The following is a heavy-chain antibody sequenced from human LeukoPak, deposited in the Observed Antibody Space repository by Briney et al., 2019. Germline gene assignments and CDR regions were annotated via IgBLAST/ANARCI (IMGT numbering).Heavy chain of an antibody. J-gene: IGHJ5*02. CDR2: LYHSGST. Sequence: SETLSLTCIVSGYSISSGYYWGWIRQPPGKGLEWIGNLYHSGSTYYNPSLRSRATISGDASKNQFSLSLSSVTAADTAVYYCARECSSTTCYTRSFDPWGQGTLVTVSS. V-gene: IGHV4-38-2*02. D-gene: IGHD2-2*02. CDR3: ARECSSTTCYTRSFDP. CDR1: GYSISSGYY.